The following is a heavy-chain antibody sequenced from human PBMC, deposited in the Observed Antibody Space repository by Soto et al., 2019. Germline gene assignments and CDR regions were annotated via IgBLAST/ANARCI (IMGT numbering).Heavy chain of an antibody. V-gene: IGHV4-39*01. CDR2: LYYSGST. Sequence: QLQLQESGPGLVKPSETLSLTCSVSGGSINNNTYYWGWIRQPPGKGLEWIGSLYYSGSTFYKPSLQSRVTISVDSSKNQLFLRLTSVTAADTALYYCASTIRRVYSSGEIDYWGQETLVTVSS. CDR1: GGSINNNTYY. D-gene: IGHD6-25*01. J-gene: IGHJ4*02. CDR3: ASTIRRVYSSGEIDY.